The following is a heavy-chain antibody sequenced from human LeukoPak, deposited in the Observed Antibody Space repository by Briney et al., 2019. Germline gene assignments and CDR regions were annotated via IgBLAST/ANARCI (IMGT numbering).Heavy chain of an antibody. CDR2: IKQDGSEK. CDR1: GFTFSSYW. CDR3: ARDVTYYYDSSGYSDS. J-gene: IGHJ5*01. Sequence: GGSLRLSCVASGFTFSSYWMSWVRQAPGKGLEWVANIKQDGSEKYYVDSVKGRFTISRDNAKNSLYLQMNSLRAEDTAVYYCARDVTYYYDSSGYSDSWGQGTLVTVSS. D-gene: IGHD3-22*01. V-gene: IGHV3-7*01.